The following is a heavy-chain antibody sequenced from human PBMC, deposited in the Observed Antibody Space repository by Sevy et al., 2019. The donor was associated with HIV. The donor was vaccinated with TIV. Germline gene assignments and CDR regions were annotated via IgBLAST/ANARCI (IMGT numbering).Heavy chain of an antibody. V-gene: IGHV1-24*01. CDR3: ATDSSGWRDAFDI. D-gene: IGHD6-19*01. CDR1: GYTLTELS. CDR2: FDPEDGET. Sequence: ASVKVSCKVSGYTLTELSMHWVRQAPGKGLEWMGGFDPEDGETIYAQKFQGRVTMTEDKSTDTAYMELSSLRSEYTAVYYCATDSSGWRDAFDIWGQGTMVTVSS. J-gene: IGHJ3*02.